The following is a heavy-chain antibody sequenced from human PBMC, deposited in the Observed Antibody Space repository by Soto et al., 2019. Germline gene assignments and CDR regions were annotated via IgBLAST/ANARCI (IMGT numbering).Heavy chain of an antibody. CDR2: IIPIFDTA. CDR3: AGHSSGVPGYYYGMDV. CDR1: GGTFSSYA. J-gene: IGHJ6*02. Sequence: QVQLVQSGAEVKKPGSSVKVSCKASGGTFSSYAISWVRQAPGQGLEWMGGIIPIFDTADYAQKFQGRVTITADESTNTAYMVLSSPRSEDTAVYYCAGHSSGVPGYYYGMDVWGQGTTVTVSS. V-gene: IGHV1-69*12. D-gene: IGHD3-22*01.